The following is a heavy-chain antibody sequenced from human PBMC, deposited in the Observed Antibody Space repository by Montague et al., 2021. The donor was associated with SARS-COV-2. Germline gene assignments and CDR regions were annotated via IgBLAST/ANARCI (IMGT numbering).Heavy chain of an antibody. CDR2: ISGSGDDT. CDR3: AKDQVGDSVGYYSFDY. CDR1: GFTFNSYA. V-gene: IGHV3-23*01. J-gene: IGHJ4*02. D-gene: IGHD3-22*01. Sequence: SLRLSCAASGFTFNSYAMSWIRQAPGKGLEWVSVISGSGDDTNYADFVKGRFAISRDNSKNTLYLQMNSLRAEDTAIYYCAKDQVGDSVGYYSFDYWGQGTLATVSS.